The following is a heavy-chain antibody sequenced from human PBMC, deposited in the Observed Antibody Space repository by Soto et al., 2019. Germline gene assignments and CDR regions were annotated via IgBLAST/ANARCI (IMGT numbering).Heavy chain of an antibody. J-gene: IGHJ2*01. Sequence: QVQLVESGGGVVQPGRSLRLSCAASGFTFSSYGMHWVRQAPGKGLEWVAVIWYDGSNKYYADSVKGRFTISRDNSKNTLYLQMHSLRAEDTAVYYCARDPMATNGGSNWYFDLWGRGTLVTVSS. CDR2: IWYDGSNK. V-gene: IGHV3-33*01. D-gene: IGHD5-12*01. CDR1: GFTFSSYG. CDR3: ARDPMATNGGSNWYFDL.